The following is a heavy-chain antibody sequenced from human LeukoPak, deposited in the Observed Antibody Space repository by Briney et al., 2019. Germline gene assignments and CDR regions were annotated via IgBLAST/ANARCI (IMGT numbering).Heavy chain of an antibody. CDR2: IIPIFGTA. V-gene: IGHV1-69*13. J-gene: IGHJ4*02. CDR1: GGTFSSYA. CDR3: ARSTYYYGSGSPTYVDY. D-gene: IGHD3-10*01. Sequence: SVKVSCKASGGTFSSYAISWVRQAPGQGLEWMGGIIPIFGTANYAQKFQGRVTITADESTSTAYMELSSLRSEDTAVYYCARSTYYYGSGSPTYVDYWGQGTLVTVSS.